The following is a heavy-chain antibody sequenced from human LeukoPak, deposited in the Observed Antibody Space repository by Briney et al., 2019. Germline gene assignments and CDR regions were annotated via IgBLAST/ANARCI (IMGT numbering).Heavy chain of an antibody. V-gene: IGHV3-21*06. CDR2: ISSSSSSYI. J-gene: IGHJ4*02. CDR1: GFTCSSYS. Sequence: GGSLRLSCAASGFTCSSYSMNWVRQAPGKGLEWVSSISSSSSSYIHYADSVKGRFTISRDNAKNSLYLQMNSLRAEGTAVYYCARVGSNWSNDYWGQGTLVTVSS. D-gene: IGHD6-13*01. CDR3: ARVGSNWSNDY.